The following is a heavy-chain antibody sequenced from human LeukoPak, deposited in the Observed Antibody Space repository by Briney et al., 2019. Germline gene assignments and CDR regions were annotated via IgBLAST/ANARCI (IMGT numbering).Heavy chain of an antibody. D-gene: IGHD2-15*01. V-gene: IGHV3-74*01. Sequence: PGGSLRLSCAASGLAFRAYKMHWVRQAPRKGLVWASRISTDGYTTDYADFVQGRFTASRDNTKNTWSLEMNSLRAEDTAVYYCVVGGSPGYWGQGTLVTVSS. CDR3: VVGGSPGY. J-gene: IGHJ4*02. CDR1: GLAFRAYK. CDR2: ISTDGYTT.